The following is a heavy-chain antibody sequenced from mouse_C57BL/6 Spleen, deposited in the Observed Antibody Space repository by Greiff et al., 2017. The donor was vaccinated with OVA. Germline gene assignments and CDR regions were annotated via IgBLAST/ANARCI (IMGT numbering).Heavy chain of an antibody. J-gene: IGHJ4*01. CDR3: ARRGPYGDAMDY. V-gene: IGHV1-55*01. CDR1: GYTFTSYW. D-gene: IGHD1-1*01. CDR2: IYPGSGST. Sequence: QVHVKQPGAELVKPGASVKMSCKASGYTFTSYWITWVKQRPGQGLEWIGDIYPGSGSTNYNEKFKSKATLTVDTSSSTAYMQLSSLTSEDSAVYYCARRGPYGDAMDYWGQGTSVTVSS.